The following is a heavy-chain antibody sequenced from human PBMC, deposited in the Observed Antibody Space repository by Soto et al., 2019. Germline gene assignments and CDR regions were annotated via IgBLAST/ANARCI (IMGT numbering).Heavy chain of an antibody. CDR1: GYTFTGYY. CDR3: ARDRSRGWECLQEPDKLFEP. CDR2: INPNSGGT. D-gene: IGHD6-19*01. J-gene: IGHJ5*02. V-gene: IGHV1-2*02. Sequence: ASVKVSCKASGYTFTGYYMHWVRQAPGQGLEWMGWINPNSGGTNYAQKFQGRVTMTRDTSISTAYMELSRLRSDDTAVYYCARDRSRGWECLQEPDKLFEPWAEATQVTVSS.